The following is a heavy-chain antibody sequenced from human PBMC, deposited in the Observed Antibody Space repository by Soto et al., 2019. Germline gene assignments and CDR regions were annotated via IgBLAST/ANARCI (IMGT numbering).Heavy chain of an antibody. V-gene: IGHV1-18*01. Sequence: QVHLVQSGAEVKKPGASVKVSCKASGYTFTSYGTTWVRQAPGQGLEWMGWISAHNGNTDYAQKLQGRVIVTRDTSTSTAYMELRSPISDDTAVYYCARGRYGDYWGQGALVTVSS. D-gene: IGHD1-1*01. CDR1: GYTFTSYG. J-gene: IGHJ4*02. CDR2: ISAHNGNT. CDR3: ARGRYGDY.